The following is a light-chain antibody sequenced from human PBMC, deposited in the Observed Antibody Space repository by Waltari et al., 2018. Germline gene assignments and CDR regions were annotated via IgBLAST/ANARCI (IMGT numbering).Light chain of an antibody. J-gene: IGKJ1*01. Sequence: EIVLTQSPGTLYLSPGERATLSCRASQPIAGRSLAWLQPRPGQAPRLRIYGASHRATDSPDMFSGSGSGTDFTLTISRLEPEDFAVFYCQHDGTSSWTFGQGTNVEIK. CDR3: QHDGTSSWT. CDR2: GAS. V-gene: IGKV3-20*01. CDR1: QPIAGRS.